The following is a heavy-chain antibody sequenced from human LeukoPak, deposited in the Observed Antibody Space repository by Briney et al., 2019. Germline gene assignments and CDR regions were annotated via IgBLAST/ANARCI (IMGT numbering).Heavy chain of an antibody. CDR1: GFTFSNYW. CDR3: ASMKSSGTYSCFDY. Sequence: RGSLRLSCAASGFTFSNYWMSWVRQAPGKGLEWVANIKQDGSEKYYIDSVKGRFTISRDNAKNSLYLQMNSLRVEEAAVYYCASMKSSGTYSCFDYWGQGTLVTVSS. D-gene: IGHD3-10*01. J-gene: IGHJ4*02. V-gene: IGHV3-7*01. CDR2: IKQDGSEK.